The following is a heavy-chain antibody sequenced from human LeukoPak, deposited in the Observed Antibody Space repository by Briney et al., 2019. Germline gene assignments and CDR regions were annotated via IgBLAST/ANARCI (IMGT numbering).Heavy chain of an antibody. CDR3: ARDSSSSWYSYYYGMDV. Sequence: GGSLRLSCAASGFTVSSNYMSWVRQAPGKGLEWVSVIYSGGSTYYADSVKGRFTISRDNSKNTLYLQMNSLRAEDTAVYYCARDSSSSWYSYYYGMDVWGQGTRSPSP. CDR2: IYSGGST. D-gene: IGHD6-13*01. J-gene: IGHJ6*02. V-gene: IGHV3-53*01. CDR1: GFTVSSNY.